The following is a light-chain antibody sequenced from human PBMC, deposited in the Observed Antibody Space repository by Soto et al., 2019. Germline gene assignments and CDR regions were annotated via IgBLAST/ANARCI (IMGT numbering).Light chain of an antibody. Sequence: DIPMTQSPSSLSASVGDRVTITCQASQDISNYLSWYQQKPGKAPKLLIYYASNWETGVPSRFSGTGSGTDFTFTISSLQPSDIATYYCQQYYSLPLTFGGGTKVEI. CDR3: QQYYSLPLT. CDR2: YAS. J-gene: IGKJ4*01. V-gene: IGKV1-33*01. CDR1: QDISNY.